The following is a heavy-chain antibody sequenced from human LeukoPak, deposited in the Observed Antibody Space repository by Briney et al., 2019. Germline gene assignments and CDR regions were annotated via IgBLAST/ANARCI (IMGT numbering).Heavy chain of an antibody. CDR2: FSGSGGAT. CDR3: ANGNRCTSPNCLGYYYFYMDV. V-gene: IGHV3-23*01. D-gene: IGHD2-8*01. J-gene: IGHJ6*03. CDR1: GFTFSTYS. Sequence: GGSLRLSCAASGFTFSTYSMNWVRQAPGRGLEWVSGFSGSGGATYYADSVKGRFTISRDNSKNTLYLQMNSLRAEDTAVYYCANGNRCTSPNCLGYYYFYMDVWGKGTTVTVSS.